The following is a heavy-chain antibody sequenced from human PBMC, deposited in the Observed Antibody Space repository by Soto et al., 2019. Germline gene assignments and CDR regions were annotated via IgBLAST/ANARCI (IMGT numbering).Heavy chain of an antibody. D-gene: IGHD3-3*01. V-gene: IGHV5-51*01. CDR2: IYPGDSDT. Sequence: PGESLKISCKGSGYSFTSYWIGWVRQMPGKGLEWMGIIYPGDSDTRYSPSFQGQVTISADKSISTAYLQWSSLKASDTAMYYCARAPVRITSCGGVRDYGRDVWGRRTRVAVSS. J-gene: IGHJ6*02. CDR3: ARAPVRITSCGGVRDYGRDV. CDR1: GYSFTSYW.